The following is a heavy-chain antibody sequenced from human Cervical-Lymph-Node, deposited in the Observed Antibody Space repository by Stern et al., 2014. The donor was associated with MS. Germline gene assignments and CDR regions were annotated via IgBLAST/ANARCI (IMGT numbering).Heavy chain of an antibody. V-gene: IGHV4-30-2*01. CDR3: ARSSTVTPNAFDI. D-gene: IGHD4-17*01. CDR2: IYHSGST. J-gene: IGHJ3*02. Sequence: QLQLQESGSGLVKPSQTLSLTCAVSGGSISSGGYSWSWIRQPPGKGLEWIGYIYHSGSTYYNPSLKSRVNISGDRSMNQFSLKLSFVTAADTAVYYCARSSTVTPNAFDIWGQGTMVTVSS. CDR1: GGSISSGGYS.